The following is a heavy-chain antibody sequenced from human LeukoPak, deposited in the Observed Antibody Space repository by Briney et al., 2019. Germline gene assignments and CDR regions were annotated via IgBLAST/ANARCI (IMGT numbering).Heavy chain of an antibody. Sequence: PGGSLRLSCAASGLTFSHYWMHWVRQAPGKGLVWVSHVTGDGTNTRYADSVKGRFTISRDNAKNSLYLQMNSLRAEDTAVYYCASNIAAGYYYYMDVWGKGTTVTVSS. CDR1: GLTFSHYW. CDR2: VTGDGTNT. D-gene: IGHD6-13*01. J-gene: IGHJ6*03. V-gene: IGHV3-74*01. CDR3: ASNIAAGYYYYMDV.